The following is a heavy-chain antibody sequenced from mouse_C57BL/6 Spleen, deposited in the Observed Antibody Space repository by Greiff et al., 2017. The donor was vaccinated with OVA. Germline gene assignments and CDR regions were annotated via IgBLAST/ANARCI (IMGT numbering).Heavy chain of an antibody. Sequence: VQLQPSVAELVRPGASVKLSCTASGFNIKNTYMHWVKQRPEQGLEWIGRIDPANGNTTSAPKFQGKATITADTSANTAYLQLSRLTSEDTSIYYCARSYDYDDGAMDYWGQGTSVTVSS. CDR1: GFNIKNTY. CDR2: IDPANGNT. V-gene: IGHV14-3*01. CDR3: ARSYDYDDGAMDY. J-gene: IGHJ4*01. D-gene: IGHD2-4*01.